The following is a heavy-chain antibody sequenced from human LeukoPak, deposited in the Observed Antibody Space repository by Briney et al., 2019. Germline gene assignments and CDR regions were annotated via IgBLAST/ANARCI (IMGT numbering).Heavy chain of an antibody. CDR1: GDSFSSYH. Sequence: KPSETLSLTCTVSGDSFSSYHWSWLRQPPGKGLEWIGYISSSGSTSYNPSLKSRVTISVDTSKNQFSLKLSSLTAADTAVYYCARVGRGDHTWGSYYCDHWGQGTLVSVSS. V-gene: IGHV4-59*01. CDR2: ISSSGST. CDR3: ARVGRGDHTWGSYYCDH. J-gene: IGHJ4*02. D-gene: IGHD3-16*01.